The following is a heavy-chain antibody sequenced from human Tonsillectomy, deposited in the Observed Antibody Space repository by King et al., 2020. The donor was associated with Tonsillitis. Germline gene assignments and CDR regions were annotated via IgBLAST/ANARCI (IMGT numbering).Heavy chain of an antibody. J-gene: IGHJ4*02. CDR1: GGSISSSSYY. V-gene: IGHV4-39*01. CDR2: IYYSGST. Sequence: QLQESGPGLVKPSETLSLTCTVSGGSISSSSYYWGWIRQPPGKGLEWIGSIYYSGSTYYNPSLKGRVTISVDTSKNQFSLKLSSVTAADTAVYYCARLYIVVVPAASPEYYFDYWGQGTLVTVSS. D-gene: IGHD2-2*01. CDR3: ARLYIVVVPAASPEYYFDY.